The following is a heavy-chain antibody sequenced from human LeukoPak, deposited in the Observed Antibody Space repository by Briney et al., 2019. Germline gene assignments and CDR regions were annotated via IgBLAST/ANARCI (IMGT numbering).Heavy chain of an antibody. D-gene: IGHD1-1*01. CDR1: GGSFSGYY. CDR2: INHSGST. CDR3: ARTVQLERRTGRYYYYYGMDV. J-gene: IGHJ6*02. Sequence: PSETLSLTCAVYGGSFSGYYWSWIRQPPGKGLEWIGEINHSGSTNYNPSLKSRVTISVDTSKNQFSLKLSSVTAADTAVYYCARTVQLERRTGRYYYYYGMDVWGQGTTVTVSS. V-gene: IGHV4-34*01.